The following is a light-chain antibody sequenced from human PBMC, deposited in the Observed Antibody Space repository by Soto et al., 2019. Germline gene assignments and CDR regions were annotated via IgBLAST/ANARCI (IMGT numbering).Light chain of an antibody. CDR2: DAS. CDR3: QQYHRSSIT. J-gene: IGKJ5*01. CDR1: QSLNNG. V-gene: IGKV1-5*01. Sequence: DIQMTQSPSTLSASVGDRVTITCRASQSLNNGLAWYQQKPGKAPNLLIYDASTLERGVPSRFSGTGSGTEFTLTISSLQPDDFATYYCQQYHRSSITFGQGTRPEIK.